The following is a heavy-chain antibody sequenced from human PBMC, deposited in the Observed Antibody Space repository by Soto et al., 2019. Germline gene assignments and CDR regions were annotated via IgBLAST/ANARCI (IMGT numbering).Heavy chain of an antibody. CDR2: IYYSGST. Sequence: QVQLQESGPGLVKPSQTLSLTCTVSGGSISSGGYYWSWIRQHPGKGLEWIGYIYYSGSTYYNPSLKSRVTXSXDXXKNQFSLKVSSLTAADTAVYYCARDRPHYGSGSYAVESLDYWGQGTLVTVSS. CDR3: ARDRPHYGSGSYAVESLDY. V-gene: IGHV4-31*03. CDR1: GGSISSGGYY. D-gene: IGHD3-10*01. J-gene: IGHJ4*02.